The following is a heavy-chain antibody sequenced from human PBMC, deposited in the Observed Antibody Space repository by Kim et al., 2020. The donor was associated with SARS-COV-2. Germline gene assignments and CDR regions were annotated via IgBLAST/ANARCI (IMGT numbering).Heavy chain of an antibody. J-gene: IGHJ1*01. CDR2: ISSAGSI. Sequence: GGSLRLSCAASGFPFSDYTMNWVRRAPGKGLEWVSYISSAGSIYYADSVKGRFAISRDNAKNSLYLQMNSLRDEDTAVYYCARDGTGGVFHFWGLGTLVT. V-gene: IGHV3-48*02. D-gene: IGHD1-7*01. CDR1: GFPFSDYT. CDR3: ARDGTGGVFHF.